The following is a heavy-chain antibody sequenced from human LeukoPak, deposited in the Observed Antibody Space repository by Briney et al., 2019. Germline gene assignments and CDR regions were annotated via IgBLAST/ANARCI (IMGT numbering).Heavy chain of an antibody. CDR3: ARSGYDGFDY. J-gene: IGHJ4*02. V-gene: IGHV4-31*03. D-gene: IGHD5-12*01. Sequence: SETLSLTCTVSGGSISSGGYYWSWIRQHPGKGPEWIGYIYYSGSTYYNPSLKSRVTISVDTSKNQFSLKLSSVTAADTAVYYCARSGYDGFDYWGQGTLVTVSS. CDR2: IYYSGST. CDR1: GGSISSGGYY.